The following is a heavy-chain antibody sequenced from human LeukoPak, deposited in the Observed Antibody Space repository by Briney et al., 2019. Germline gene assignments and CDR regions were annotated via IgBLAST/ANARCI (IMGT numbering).Heavy chain of an antibody. CDR2: IYTSGST. Sequence: SETLSLTCTVSGGSISSYYWSWIRQPAGKGLEWIGRIYTSGSTNYNPSPKSRVTISVDKSKNQFSLKLSSVTAADTAVYYCARDYGSGTLDYWGQGTLVTVSS. CDR1: GGSISSYY. D-gene: IGHD3-10*01. J-gene: IGHJ4*02. V-gene: IGHV4-4*07. CDR3: ARDYGSGTLDY.